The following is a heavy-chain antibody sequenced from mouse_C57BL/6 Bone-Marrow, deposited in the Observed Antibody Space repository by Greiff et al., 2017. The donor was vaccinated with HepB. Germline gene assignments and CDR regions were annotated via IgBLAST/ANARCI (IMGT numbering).Heavy chain of an antibody. CDR2: INPNNGGT. Sequence: VQLQQSGPELVKPGASVKISCKASGYTFTDYYMNWVKQSHGKSLEWIGDINPNNGGTSYNQKFKGKATLTVDKSSSTAYMELRSLTSEDSAVYYCARGPPYYGNYGGFAYWGQGTLVTVSA. CDR1: GYTFTDYY. J-gene: IGHJ3*01. CDR3: ARGPPYYGNYGGFAY. D-gene: IGHD2-10*01. V-gene: IGHV1-26*01.